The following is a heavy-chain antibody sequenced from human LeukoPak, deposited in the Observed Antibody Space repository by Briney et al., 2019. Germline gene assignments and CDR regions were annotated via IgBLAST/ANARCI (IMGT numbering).Heavy chain of an antibody. CDR3: ARGRVLWFGEFLDY. CDR1: GYTFTSYD. J-gene: IGHJ4*02. Sequence: GASVKVSCKASGYTFTSYDINWVRQATGQGLEWMGWMNPNSGNTGYAQKFQGRVTMTRNTSISTAYMELSSLRSEDTAVYYCARGRVLWFGEFLDYWGQGTLVTVSS. CDR2: MNPNSGNT. D-gene: IGHD3-10*01. V-gene: IGHV1-8*01.